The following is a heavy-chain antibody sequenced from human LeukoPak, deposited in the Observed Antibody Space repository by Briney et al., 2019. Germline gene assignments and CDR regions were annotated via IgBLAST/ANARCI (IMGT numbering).Heavy chain of an antibody. CDR3: ARDCLAGYNYFDY. CDR2: ISSSSYI. Sequence: GGSLRLSCAASGFTFSSYSMNWVSQAPGKGLEWVSSISSSSYIYYADSVKGRFTISRDNAKNSLYLQMNSLRAEDTAVYYCARDCLAGYNYFDYWGQGTLVTVSS. D-gene: IGHD1-1*01. CDR1: GFTFSSYS. V-gene: IGHV3-21*01. J-gene: IGHJ4*02.